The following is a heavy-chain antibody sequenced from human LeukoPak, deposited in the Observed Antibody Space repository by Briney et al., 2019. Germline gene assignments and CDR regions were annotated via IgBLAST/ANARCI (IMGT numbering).Heavy chain of an antibody. CDR1: GYTFTSYY. D-gene: IGHD3-9*01. CDR3: ATKLPRGDDILTGYLYYFDY. V-gene: IGHV1-46*01. J-gene: IGHJ4*02. CDR2: INPSGGST. Sequence: VASVKVSCKASGYTFTSYYMHWVRQAPGQGLEWMGIINPSGGSTSYAQKFQGRVTMTEDTSTDTAYMELSSLRSEDTAVYYCATKLPRGDDILTGYLYYFDYWGQGTLVTVSS.